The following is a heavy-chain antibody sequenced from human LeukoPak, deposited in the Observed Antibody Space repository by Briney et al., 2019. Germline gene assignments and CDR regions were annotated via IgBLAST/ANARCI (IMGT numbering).Heavy chain of an antibody. Sequence: SETLSLTCTVSGGSISSYYWSWIRQPPGKGLEWIGYIYYSGSTNYNPSLKSRVTISVDTSKNQFSLKLSSVTAADTAVYYCARVYGDYHPHAFDIWGQGTMVTVSS. CDR1: GGSISSYY. D-gene: IGHD4-17*01. CDR2: IYYSGST. CDR3: ARVYGDYHPHAFDI. J-gene: IGHJ3*02. V-gene: IGHV4-59*01.